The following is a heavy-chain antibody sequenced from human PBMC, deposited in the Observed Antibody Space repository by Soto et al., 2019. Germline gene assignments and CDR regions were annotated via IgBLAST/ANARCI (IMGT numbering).Heavy chain of an antibody. V-gene: IGHV4-31*03. J-gene: IGHJ4*02. CDR3: ASWAATSFDY. CDR2: IYYSGST. CDR1: GGSISSGGYY. D-gene: IGHD5-12*01. Sequence: SETLSLTCTVSGGSISSGGYYWSWIRQHPGKGLEWIGYIYYSGSTYYNPSLKSRVTISVDTSKNQFPLKLSSVTAADTAVYYCASWAATSFDYWGQGTLVTVSS.